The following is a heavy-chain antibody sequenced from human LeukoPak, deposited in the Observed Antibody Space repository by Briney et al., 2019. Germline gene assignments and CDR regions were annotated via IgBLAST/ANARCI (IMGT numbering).Heavy chain of an antibody. CDR3: ARDAYTTTSNWLDP. J-gene: IGHJ5*02. CDR1: GFTFSSYA. Sequence: PGGSLRLSCAASGFTFSSYAMSWVRQAPGKGLVWVSRITGDGSDIAYADSVKGRFTVSRDDAKNTLFLQMTSLRVEDTAIYYCARDAYTTTSNWLDPWGQELWSPSPQ. D-gene: IGHD4-17*01. V-gene: IGHV3-74*01. CDR2: ITGDGSDI.